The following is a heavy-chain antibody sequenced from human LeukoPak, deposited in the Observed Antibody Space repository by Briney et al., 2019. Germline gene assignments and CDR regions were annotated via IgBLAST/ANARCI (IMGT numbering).Heavy chain of an antibody. V-gene: IGHV3-23*01. J-gene: IGHJ3*02. CDR3: AKSWAARPSDAFDI. D-gene: IGHD6-6*01. Sequence: PGGSPRLSCAASGFIFSNYAMNWVRQAPGKGLEWVSTITSSGDNTYYGDSVKGRFTISRDNSKNTLYLQMNSLRAEDTAVYYCAKSWAARPSDAFDIWGQGTMVTVSS. CDR2: ITSSGDNT. CDR1: GFIFSNYA.